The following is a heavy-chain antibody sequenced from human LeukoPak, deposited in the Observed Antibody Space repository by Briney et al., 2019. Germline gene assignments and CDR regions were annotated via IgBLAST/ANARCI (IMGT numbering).Heavy chain of an antibody. Sequence: PGGSLRLSCAASGFTFSSYGMHWVRQAPGKGLEWVAFIRYDGSNKYYADSVKGRFTISRDNSKNTLYLQMNSLRAEDTAVYYCVPYGSGSYYGRTNFDYWGQGTLVTVSS. J-gene: IGHJ4*02. CDR3: VPYGSGSYYGRTNFDY. V-gene: IGHV3-30*02. CDR2: IRYDGSNK. D-gene: IGHD3-10*01. CDR1: GFTFSSYG.